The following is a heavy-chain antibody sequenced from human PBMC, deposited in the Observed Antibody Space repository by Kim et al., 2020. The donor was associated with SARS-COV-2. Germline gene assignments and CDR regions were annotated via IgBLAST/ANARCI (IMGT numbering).Heavy chain of an antibody. Sequence: SETLSLTCTVSGGSISSGSSYWGWIRQPPGKGLEWIGSISYSGGTYYNPSVKSRVTISIDKSNDQFSLKLNSVTAADTAVYYCARFPNLAARLFDDNWFDPWGQGTLVTVSS. CDR2: ISYSGGT. D-gene: IGHD6-6*01. CDR3: ARFPNLAARLFDDNWFDP. CDR1: GGSISSGSSY. J-gene: IGHJ5*02. V-gene: IGHV4-39*01.